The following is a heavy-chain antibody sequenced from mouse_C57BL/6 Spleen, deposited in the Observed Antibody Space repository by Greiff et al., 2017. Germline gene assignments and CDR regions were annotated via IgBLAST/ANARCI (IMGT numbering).Heavy chain of an antibody. D-gene: IGHD2-4*01. V-gene: IGHV1-7*01. Sequence: QVQLQQSGAELAKPGASVKLSCKASGYTFTSYWMHWVKQRPGQGLEWIGYINPSSGYTKYNQKFKDKATLTADKSSSTAYMQLSSLTYEDSAVYYCAREEEDYDVRVDYWGQGTTLTVAS. CDR2: INPSSGYT. CDR3: AREEEDYDVRVDY. CDR1: GYTFTSYW. J-gene: IGHJ2*01.